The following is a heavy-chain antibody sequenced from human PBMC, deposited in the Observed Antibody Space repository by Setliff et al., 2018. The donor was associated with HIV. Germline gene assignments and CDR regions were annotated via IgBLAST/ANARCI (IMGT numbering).Heavy chain of an antibody. Sequence: KPSETLSLTCTVSGGSISSSGYYWGWIRQPPGKGMEWIGNMYDRGSTYSNPSLKSRVIISVDTSKNQYSLRLRSVTAAATAVYYCARQGSLCPDSYLDSWGQGTLVTVSS. V-gene: IGHV4-39*01. CDR1: GGSISSSGYY. CDR2: MYDRGST. J-gene: IGHJ4*02. CDR3: ARQGSLCPDSYLDS. D-gene: IGHD3-22*01.